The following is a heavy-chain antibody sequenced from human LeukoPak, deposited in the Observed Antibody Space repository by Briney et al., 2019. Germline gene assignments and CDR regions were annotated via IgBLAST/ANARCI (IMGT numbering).Heavy chain of an antibody. CDR3: ARDQGSGSYRPPFDY. Sequence: ASVKVSCKASGGTFSSYAISWVRQAPGQGLEWMGRIIPILGIANYTQKFQGRVTITADKSTSTAYMELSSLRSEDTAVYYCARDQGSGSYRPPFDYWSQGTLVTVSS. CDR2: IIPILGIA. D-gene: IGHD1-26*01. J-gene: IGHJ4*02. V-gene: IGHV1-69*04. CDR1: GGTFSSYA.